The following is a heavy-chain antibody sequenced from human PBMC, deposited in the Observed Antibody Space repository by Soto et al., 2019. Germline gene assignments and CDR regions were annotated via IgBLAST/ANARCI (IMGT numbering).Heavy chain of an antibody. V-gene: IGHV3-30*18. Sequence: PGGSLRLSCVASGFTFNNYGMHWVRQAPGKGLEWVALISIDGSNKYYGDSVKGRCTISRDNSKKTLYLQMNSLRGEDTAVYYCVKDLPWWLPSPTIPRFWGRGTLVTVSS. CDR1: GFTFNNYG. CDR3: VKDLPWWLPSPTIPRF. CDR2: ISIDGSNK. J-gene: IGHJ4*02. D-gene: IGHD2-21*01.